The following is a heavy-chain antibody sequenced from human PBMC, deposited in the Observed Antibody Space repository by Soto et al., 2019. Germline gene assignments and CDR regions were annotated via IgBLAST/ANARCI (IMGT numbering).Heavy chain of an antibody. CDR2: IRSKAYGGTT. Sequence: GGSLRLSCTASGFTFGDYAMSWFRQAPGKGLEWVGFIRSKAYGGTTEYAASVKGRFTISRDDSKSIAYLQMNSLKTEDTAVYYCTRALTIFGVVITKFDYWGQGTLVTVSS. CDR1: GFTFGDYA. CDR3: TRALTIFGVVITKFDY. D-gene: IGHD3-3*01. V-gene: IGHV3-49*03. J-gene: IGHJ4*02.